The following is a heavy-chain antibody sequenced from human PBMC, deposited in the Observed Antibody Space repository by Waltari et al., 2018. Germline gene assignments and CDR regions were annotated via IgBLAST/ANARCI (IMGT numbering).Heavy chain of an antibody. CDR1: GDSIKHYD. V-gene: IGHV4-59*01. CDR3: ARDGMTSGHFDS. CDR2: IHYSGTT. J-gene: IGHJ4*02. D-gene: IGHD3-10*01. Sequence: QVQLQESGPGLVEHSETLSLTCTVPGDSIKHYDWSWNRQSPGKGLEWIGNIHYSGTTNYNPSLKSRLSISIDTSRNQFSLKMNSVIAADTAVYYCARDGMTSGHFDSWGQGTLVTVST.